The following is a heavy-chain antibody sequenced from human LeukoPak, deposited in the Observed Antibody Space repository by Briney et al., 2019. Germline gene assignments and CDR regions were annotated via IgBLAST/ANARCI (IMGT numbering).Heavy chain of an antibody. CDR1: GFTFRIFW. CDR3: AREDSGSYYPRVRYYVDY. V-gene: IGHV3-7*01. J-gene: IGHJ4*02. CDR2: IKQDGGET. Sequence: GGSLRLSCAASGFTFRIFWMGWVRQAPGKGLEWVANIKQDGGETYYVDSVRGRFTVSRDNAKNSLYLQMNSLRADDTAVYYGAREDSGSYYPRVRYYVDYWGQGTLVTVSS. D-gene: IGHD1-26*01.